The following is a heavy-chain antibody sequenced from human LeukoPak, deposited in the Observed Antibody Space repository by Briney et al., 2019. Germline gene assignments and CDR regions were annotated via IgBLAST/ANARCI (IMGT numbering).Heavy chain of an antibody. J-gene: IGHJ4*02. Sequence: GGSLRLSCAASGFTFSSYAMNWVRQAPGKGLEWVSGISGSGVSTYYADSVKGRFTISRDNSKNTLYLQMNSLRAEDTAVYYCAKGPRESDLVWFDYWGQGTLVTVSS. V-gene: IGHV3-23*01. CDR2: ISGSGVST. CDR1: GFTFSSYA. D-gene: IGHD6-13*01. CDR3: AKGPRESDLVWFDY.